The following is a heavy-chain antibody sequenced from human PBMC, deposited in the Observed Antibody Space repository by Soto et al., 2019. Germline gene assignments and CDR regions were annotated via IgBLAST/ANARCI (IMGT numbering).Heavy chain of an antibody. D-gene: IGHD3-10*01. CDR3: AKDVGRITMVRGVITYYYYGMDV. Sequence: GGSLRLSCAASGFTFSSYGMHWVRQAPGKGLEWVAVISYDGSNKYYAGSVKGRFTISRDNSKNTLYLQMNSLRAEDTAVYYCAKDVGRITMVRGVITYYYYGMDVWGQGTTVTVSS. V-gene: IGHV3-30*18. CDR2: ISYDGSNK. J-gene: IGHJ6*02. CDR1: GFTFSSYG.